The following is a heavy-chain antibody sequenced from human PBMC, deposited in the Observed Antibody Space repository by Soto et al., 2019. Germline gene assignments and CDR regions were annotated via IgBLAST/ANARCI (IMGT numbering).Heavy chain of an antibody. V-gene: IGHV3-74*01. Sequence: GGSLRLSCAASGFTFSSYWVHWVRQVPGKGLVWVSRINSDGSSTNYADSVKGRFTISRDNAKNMLYLQMNSLRAEDTAVYYCARRLGTLIRGLINYYYVMDVWGQGSSVTGSS. CDR1: GFTFSSYW. D-gene: IGHD3-10*01. J-gene: IGHJ6*02. CDR3: ARRLGTLIRGLINYYYVMDV. CDR2: INSDGSST.